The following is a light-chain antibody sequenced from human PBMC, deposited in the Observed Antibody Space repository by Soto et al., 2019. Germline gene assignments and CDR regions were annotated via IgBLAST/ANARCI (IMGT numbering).Light chain of an antibody. V-gene: IGLV2-14*01. Sequence: QSALTQPASVSGSLGQSITISCTGTSSDVGGYNYVYWYQQHPGEAPKLMIYEVSNRPSGVSNRFSGSKSGNTASLTISGLQAEDESDYYCNSYTSSTTFPWVVGNGTKVTVL. CDR1: SSDVGGYNY. CDR3: NSYTSSTTFPWV. CDR2: EVS. J-gene: IGLJ1*01.